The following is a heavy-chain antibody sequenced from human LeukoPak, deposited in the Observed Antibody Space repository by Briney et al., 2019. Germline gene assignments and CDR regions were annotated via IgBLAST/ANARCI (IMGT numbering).Heavy chain of an antibody. CDR2: IKQDGSEK. J-gene: IGHJ3*01. D-gene: IGHD6-6*01. CDR1: GFAFSNAW. CDR3: ARSSYSSSSSV. V-gene: IGHV3-7*03. Sequence: GGSLRLSCAASGFAFSNAWLNWVRQAPGKGLEWVANIKQDGSEKYYVDSVKGRFTISRDNAKNSLYLQMNSLRAEDTAVYYCARSSYSSSSSVWGQGTMVTVSS.